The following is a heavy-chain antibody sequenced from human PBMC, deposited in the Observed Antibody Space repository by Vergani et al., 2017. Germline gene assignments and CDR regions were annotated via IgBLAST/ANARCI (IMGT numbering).Heavy chain of an antibody. CDR2: IYYSGRT. J-gene: IGHJ3*02. V-gene: IGHV4-59*01. D-gene: IGHD2-21*02. Sequence: QLQLQESGPGLVTPSETLSLTCTVSGGLISSYYWSWIRQPPGKGLEWIGYIYYSGRTNYNPTLKSRVTVSVDTSKNQFALKLCSVAAADTAVYYCARNPYCGGDCYADAFDIWGQGTMVTVSS. CDR1: GGLISSYY. CDR3: ARNPYCGGDCYADAFDI.